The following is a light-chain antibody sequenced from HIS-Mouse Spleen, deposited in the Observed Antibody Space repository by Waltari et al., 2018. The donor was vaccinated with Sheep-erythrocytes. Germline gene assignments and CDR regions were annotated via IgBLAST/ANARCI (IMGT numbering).Light chain of an antibody. V-gene: IGKV4-1*01. Sequence: DIVMTQSPDSLAVSLGERATINCKSRQSVLYSSNNKNYLAWYQKRPGQPPKLLIYWASTRESGVPDRFSGSGSGTDFTLTISSLQAEDVAVYYCQQYYSTPPTFGQGTKVEIK. CDR1: QSVLYSSNNKNY. J-gene: IGKJ1*01. CDR2: WAS. CDR3: QQYYSTPPT.